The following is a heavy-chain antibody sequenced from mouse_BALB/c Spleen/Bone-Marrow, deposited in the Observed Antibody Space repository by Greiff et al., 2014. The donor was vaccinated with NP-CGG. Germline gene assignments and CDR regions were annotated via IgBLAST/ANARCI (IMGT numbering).Heavy chain of an antibody. CDR2: IRNKANGYTT. J-gene: IGHJ2*01. Sequence: EVQRVESGGGLVQPGGSLRLSCATSGFTFTDYYMNWVRQPPGKALEWLGFIRNKANGYTTEYSASVKSRFTISRDNSQNILYLPMNTLRADGSATYYCARDKGRVFFDYWGQGTTLTVSS. CDR1: GFTFTDYY. V-gene: IGHV7-3*02. CDR3: ARDKGRVFFDY.